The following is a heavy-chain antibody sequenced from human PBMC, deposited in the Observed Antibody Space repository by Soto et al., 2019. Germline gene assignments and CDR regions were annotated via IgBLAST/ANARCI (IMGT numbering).Heavy chain of an antibody. Sequence: PGGSLRLSCAASGFTFSSYSMNWVRQAPGKGLEWVSSISSSSSYIYYADSVKGRFTISRDNARNSLYLQMNSLRAEDTAVYYCARDFTIFGVVIIYGLDVWGQGTTVTVSS. D-gene: IGHD3-3*01. CDR3: ARDFTIFGVVIIYGLDV. CDR1: GFTFSSYS. V-gene: IGHV3-21*01. J-gene: IGHJ6*02. CDR2: ISSSSSYI.